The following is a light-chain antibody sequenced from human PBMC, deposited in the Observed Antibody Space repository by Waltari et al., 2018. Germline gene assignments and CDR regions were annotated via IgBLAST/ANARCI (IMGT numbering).Light chain of an antibody. CDR3: SSYTSSSTNV. Sequence: ASVSGSPGQSITISCTGTSSDVGGYNYVSWYQQHPGKAPKLMIYDVSNRPSGVSNRFSGSKSGNTASLTISGLQAEDEADYYCSSYTSSSTNVFGSGTKVTVL. CDR1: SSDVGGYNY. J-gene: IGLJ6*01. V-gene: IGLV2-14*03. CDR2: DVS.